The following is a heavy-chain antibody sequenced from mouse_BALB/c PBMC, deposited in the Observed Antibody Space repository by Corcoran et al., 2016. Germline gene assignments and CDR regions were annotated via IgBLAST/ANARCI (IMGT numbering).Heavy chain of an antibody. CDR2: ILPGSGSS. J-gene: IGHJ3*01. Sequence: QVQLQQSGAELMKPGASVKISCKATGYTFSSYWIEWIKQRPGHGLEWIGEILPGSGSSNCNEKFKGKATFTADTSTNTAYMQLSSLTSEDSAVYYCARGGFDYWGQGTLVTVSA. V-gene: IGHV1-9*01. CDR3: ARGGFDY. CDR1: GYTFSSYW.